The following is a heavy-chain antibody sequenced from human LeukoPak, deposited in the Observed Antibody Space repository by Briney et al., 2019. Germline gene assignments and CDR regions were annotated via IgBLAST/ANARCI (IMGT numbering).Heavy chain of an antibody. J-gene: IGHJ4*02. Sequence: SVKVSCKASGGTFSSYAISWVRQAPVQGLEWMGRIIPILGIANYAQKFQGRVTITADKSTSTAYMELSSLRSEDTAVYYCAREEGYCSGGSCYFTNPNTFDYWGQGTLVTVSS. D-gene: IGHD2-15*01. V-gene: IGHV1-69*04. CDR2: IIPILGIA. CDR1: GGTFSSYA. CDR3: AREEGYCSGGSCYFTNPNTFDY.